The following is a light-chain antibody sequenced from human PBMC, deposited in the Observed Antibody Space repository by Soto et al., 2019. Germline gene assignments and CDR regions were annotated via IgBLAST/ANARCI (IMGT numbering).Light chain of an antibody. V-gene: IGKV1-27*01. CDR1: LGIGKF. J-gene: IGKJ1*01. CDR3: QKYNSFPLT. CDR2: GAS. Sequence: NQMTQSPSSLSASVGDSVTITCRASLGIGKFLAWYQQRPGKVPKLLIYGASTLQSGVPSRFSGRGSVRDFTLTISSLQPEDVATYYCQKYNSFPLTFRHGTKVELK.